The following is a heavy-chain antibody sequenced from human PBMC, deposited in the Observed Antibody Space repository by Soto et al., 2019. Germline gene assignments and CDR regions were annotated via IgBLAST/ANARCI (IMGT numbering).Heavy chain of an antibody. CDR1: GYRFISYW. J-gene: IGHJ4*02. CDR3: VRHGNGTPYYFDY. V-gene: IGHV5-10-1*03. CDR2: SDPSDSYI. Sequence: EVQLVPSGAEVKKPGESLRLSCQGSGYRFISYWISWVRQMPGKGLEWVGRSDPSDSYIVYNPSFQGHVTISIDTSINTAFLEWRSLQASDTAMYYCVRHGNGTPYYFDYWGRGTLVPVSS. D-gene: IGHD1-1*01.